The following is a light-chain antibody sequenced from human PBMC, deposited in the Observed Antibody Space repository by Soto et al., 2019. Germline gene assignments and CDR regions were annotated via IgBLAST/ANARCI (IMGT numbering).Light chain of an antibody. J-gene: IGKJ1*01. Sequence: EITLTQSPGTLSVSPGESATLSCRASQNVLSNLAWYQQKPGQAPRLLIYGASTRATDIPARFSGSGSGTQFTLTIGSLQSEDFALYYWQQYISWPRTFGQGTRVEI. V-gene: IGKV3-15*01. CDR3: QQYISWPRT. CDR2: GAS. CDR1: QNVLSN.